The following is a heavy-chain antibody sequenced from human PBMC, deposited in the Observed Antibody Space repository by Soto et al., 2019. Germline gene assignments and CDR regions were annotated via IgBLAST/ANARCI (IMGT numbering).Heavy chain of an antibody. J-gene: IGHJ6*02. D-gene: IGHD3-9*01. CDR3: ARERGYYDILTGPPRYGMDV. CDR1: GFTFSSYG. V-gene: IGHV3-33*01. Sequence: GGSLRLSCAASGFTFSSYGMHWVRQAPGEGLEWVAVIWYDGSNKYYADSVKGRFTISRDNSKNTLYLQMNSLRAEDTAVYYCARERGYYDILTGPPRYGMDVWGQGTTVTVSS. CDR2: IWYDGSNK.